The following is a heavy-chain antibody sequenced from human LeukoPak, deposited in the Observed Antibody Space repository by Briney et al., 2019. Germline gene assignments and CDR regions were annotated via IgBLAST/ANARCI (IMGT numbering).Heavy chain of an antibody. V-gene: IGHV5-51*01. Sequence: ESLKISCKGSGYSFITYWIAWVRQMPGKRLEWMGIIYPGDSDTRSSPSFQVQVTISADKSISTAYLQWSSLKASDTAMYYCVKGVSGTYFGMDVWGQGTTVTVSS. CDR2: IYPGDSDT. J-gene: IGHJ6*01. CDR3: VKGVSGTYFGMDV. D-gene: IGHD3-10*01. CDR1: GYSFITYW.